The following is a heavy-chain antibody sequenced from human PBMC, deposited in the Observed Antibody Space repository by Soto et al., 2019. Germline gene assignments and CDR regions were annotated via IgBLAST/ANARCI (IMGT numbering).Heavy chain of an antibody. CDR2: INHSGST. V-gene: IGHV4-34*01. CDR1: GGSFSGYY. D-gene: IGHD2-21*01. Sequence: SETLSLTCAVYGGSFSGYYWSWIRQPPGKGLEWIGEINHSGSTNYNPSLKSRVTISVDTSKNQFSLKLSSVTAADTAVYYCARCGPTPYCMDVWGQGTTVTVFS. J-gene: IGHJ6*02. CDR3: ARCGPTPYCMDV.